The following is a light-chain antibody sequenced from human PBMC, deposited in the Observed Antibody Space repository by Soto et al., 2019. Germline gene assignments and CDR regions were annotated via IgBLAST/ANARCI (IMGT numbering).Light chain of an antibody. CDR2: DAS. CDR3: HQHNAYPWA. CDR1: QDIRTD. Sequence: DIQMTQSPSSLSASIGDRVTITCRASQDIRTDLVWYQQKPGKATNRLIYDASTLPSGVQSMFSGGRSGTQFPLTISSLQHEDFATYYCHQHNAYPWAFGPGTKVEV. V-gene: IGKV1-17*01. J-gene: IGKJ1*01.